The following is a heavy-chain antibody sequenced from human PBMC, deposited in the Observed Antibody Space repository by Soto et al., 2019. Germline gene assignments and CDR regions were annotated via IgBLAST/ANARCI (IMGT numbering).Heavy chain of an antibody. CDR3: TTVWYYFDSSGFPPLDY. J-gene: IGHJ4*02. CDR2: IKSKTDGGTT. V-gene: IGHV3-15*07. D-gene: IGHD3-22*01. Sequence: EVQLVESGGGLVKPGGSLRLSCAASGFTFSNAWMNWVRQAPGKGLEWVGRIKSKTDGGTTDYAAPVKGRFTISRDDSQNTLYLQMNSLKSEDTAVYYCTTVWYYFDSSGFPPLDYWGQGTLVTVSS. CDR1: GFTFSNAW.